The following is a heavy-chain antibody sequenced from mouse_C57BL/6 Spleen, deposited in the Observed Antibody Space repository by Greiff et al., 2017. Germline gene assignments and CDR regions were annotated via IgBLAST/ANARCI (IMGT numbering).Heavy chain of an antibody. V-gene: IGHV5-6*01. J-gene: IGHJ3*01. CDR3: ARHGIYYDYDRGAWFAY. D-gene: IGHD2-4*01. Sequence: EVMLVKSGGDLVKPGGSLKLSCAASGFTFSSYGMSWVRQTPDKRLEWVATISSGGSYTYYPDSVKGRFTISRDNAKNTLYLQMSSLKSEDTAMYYCARHGIYYDYDRGAWFAYWGQGTLVTVSA. CDR2: ISSGGSYT. CDR1: GFTFSSYG.